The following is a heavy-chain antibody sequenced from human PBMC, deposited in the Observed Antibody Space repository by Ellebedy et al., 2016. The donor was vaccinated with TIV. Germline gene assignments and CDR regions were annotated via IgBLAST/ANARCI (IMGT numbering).Heavy chain of an antibody. CDR1: GFTFSSYS. J-gene: IGHJ3*02. V-gene: IGHV3-21*01. CDR3: ATGKVLAAFDI. CDR2: ISSSSSYI. Sequence: GGSLRLXXAASGFTFSSYSMNWVRQAPGKGLEWVSSISSSSSYIYYADSVKGRFTISRDNAKNSLYLQMNSLRAEDTAVYYCATGKVLAAFDIWGQGTMVTVSS.